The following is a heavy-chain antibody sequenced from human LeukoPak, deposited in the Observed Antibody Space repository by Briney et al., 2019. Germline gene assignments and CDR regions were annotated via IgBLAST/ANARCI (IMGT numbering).Heavy chain of an antibody. CDR1: GFTFSSYA. CDR2: IRTDGTST. V-gene: IGHV3-74*01. D-gene: IGHD2-8*01. Sequence: GGSLRLSCAASGFTFSSYAMHWVRQAPGKGLVWVARIRTDGTSTSYADSVKGRFTISRDNAKNTLYLQMNNLRVEDTAVYYCARDRFCTTDRCSDYWGQGTLVTVSS. CDR3: ARDRFCTTDRCSDY. J-gene: IGHJ4*02.